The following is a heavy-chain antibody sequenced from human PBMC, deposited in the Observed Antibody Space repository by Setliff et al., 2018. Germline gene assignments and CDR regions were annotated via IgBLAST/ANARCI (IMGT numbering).Heavy chain of an antibody. Sequence: TSETLSLTCAVSGYSISSGYYWGWIRQAPGKGLEWIASIYRSGSTYYNPSLKSRVTMSVDTSKNQFPLKLSSVTASDTAVYYCARGSYQFDPWGQGTLVTVSS. V-gene: IGHV4-38-2*01. J-gene: IGHJ5*02. CDR1: GYSISSGYY. CDR3: ARGSYQFDP. D-gene: IGHD2-2*01. CDR2: IYRSGST.